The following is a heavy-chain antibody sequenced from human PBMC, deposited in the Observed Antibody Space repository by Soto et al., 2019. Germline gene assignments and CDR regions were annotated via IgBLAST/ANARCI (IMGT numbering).Heavy chain of an antibody. J-gene: IGHJ6*02. CDR1: GGSISSSSYY. CDR2: IYYSGST. Sequence: PSETLSLTCTVSGGSISSSSYYWGWIRQPPGKGLEWIGSIYYSGSTYYNPSLKSRVTISVDTSKNQFSLKLSSVTAADTAVYYCARHRKKRWLQLNYYYGMDVWGQGTTVTVSS. CDR3: ARHRKKRWLQLNYYYGMDV. V-gene: IGHV4-39*01. D-gene: IGHD5-12*01.